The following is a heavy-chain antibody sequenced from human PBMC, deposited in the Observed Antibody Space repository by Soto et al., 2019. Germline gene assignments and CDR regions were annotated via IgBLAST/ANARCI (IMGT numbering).Heavy chain of an antibody. V-gene: IGHV5-51*01. D-gene: IGHD2-15*01. J-gene: IGHJ4*02. Sequence: GESLKISCKGSGYSFTNFWIGWVRQMPGKGLEWMGIVYPGDSESIYSPSFQGQVTISVDKSISTSYLQWSSLKASDTAMYYCARSLAYCSGGTCVADYFDYWGQGTLVTVSS. CDR2: VYPGDSES. CDR1: GYSFTNFW. CDR3: ARSLAYCSGGTCVADYFDY.